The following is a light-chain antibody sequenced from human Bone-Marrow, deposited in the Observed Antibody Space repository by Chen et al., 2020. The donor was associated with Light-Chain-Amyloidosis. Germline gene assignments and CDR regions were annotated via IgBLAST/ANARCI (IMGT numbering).Light chain of an antibody. CDR2: DAS. J-gene: IGKJ5*01. CDR3: QQRSNWPPIA. V-gene: IGKV3-11*01. Sequence: EIVLTQSPAPLSLSPGERATLSCRASQSVSSYLAWYQQKPGQAPRLLIYDASNRATGIPARFSGSGSRTDFTLPISSLEPEDFAVDYCQQRSNWPPIAFGQGTRLEIK. CDR1: QSVSSY.